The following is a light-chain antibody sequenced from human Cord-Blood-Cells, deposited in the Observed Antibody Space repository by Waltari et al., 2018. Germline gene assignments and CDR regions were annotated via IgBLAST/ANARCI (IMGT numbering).Light chain of an antibody. CDR1: SSYVGGYNY. CDR3: SSYTSSSTWV. V-gene: IGLV2-14*01. J-gene: IGLJ3*02. CDR2: DVS. Sequence: QSALTQPASVSGSPGQSITISCTGTSSYVGGYNYVSWYQQHPGKAPKLMIYDVSKRPSGVSNRFSGSKSGNTASLTISGLPAEDEADYYCSSYTSSSTWVFGGGTKLTVL.